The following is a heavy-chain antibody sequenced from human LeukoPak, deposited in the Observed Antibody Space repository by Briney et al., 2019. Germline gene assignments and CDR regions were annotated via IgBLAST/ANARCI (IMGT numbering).Heavy chain of an antibody. V-gene: IGHV3-66*02. D-gene: IGHD2-15*01. J-gene: IGHJ5*02. Sequence: GGSLRLSCAASGFTVSSNYMSWVRQAPGKGLEWVSVIYSGGSTYYADSVKGRFTISRDNSKNTLYLQMNSLRAEDTAVYYCARIKVAATPTTWFDPWGPGTLVTVSS. CDR3: ARIKVAATPTTWFDP. CDR1: GFTVSSNY. CDR2: IYSGGST.